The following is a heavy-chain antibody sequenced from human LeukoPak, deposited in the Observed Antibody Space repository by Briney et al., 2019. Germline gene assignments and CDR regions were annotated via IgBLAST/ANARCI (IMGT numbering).Heavy chain of an antibody. Sequence: GSSVKVSCKASGGTFSSYAISWVRQAPGQGLEWMVGIIPIFGTANYAQKFQGRVTITADESTSTAYMELSSLRSEDTAVYYCARGYCSSTSCYRLSWFDPWGQGTLVTVSS. CDR2: IIPIFGTA. CDR1: GGTFSSYA. CDR3: ARGYCSSTSCYRLSWFDP. J-gene: IGHJ5*02. V-gene: IGHV1-69*01. D-gene: IGHD2-2*02.